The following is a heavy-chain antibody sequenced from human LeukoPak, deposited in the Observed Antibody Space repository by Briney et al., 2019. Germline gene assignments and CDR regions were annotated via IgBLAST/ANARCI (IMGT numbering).Heavy chain of an antibody. CDR1: GGSISSYY. CDR3: ARLGYYYDSSGSSDAFDI. D-gene: IGHD3-22*01. V-gene: IGHV4-59*08. CDR2: IYYSGST. J-gene: IGHJ3*02. Sequence: SETLSLTYTVSGGSISSYYWSWIRQPPGKGLEWIGYIYYSGSTNYNPSLKSRVTISVDTSKNQFSLKLSSVTAADTAVYYCARLGYYYDSSGSSDAFDIWGQGTMVTVSS.